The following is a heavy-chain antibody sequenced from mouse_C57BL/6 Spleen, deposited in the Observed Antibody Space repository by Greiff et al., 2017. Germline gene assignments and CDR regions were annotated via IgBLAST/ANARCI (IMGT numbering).Heavy chain of an antibody. CDR2: IYPGSGNT. V-gene: IGHV1-66*01. J-gene: IGHJ2*01. CDR1: GYSFTSYY. CDR3: ARHWDVGGFDY. Sequence: VKLQESGPELVKPGASVKISCKASGYSFTSYYIHWVKQRPGQGLEWIGWIYPGSGNTKYNEKFKGKATLTADTSSSTAYMQLSSLTSEDSAVYYCARHWDVGGFDYWGQGTTLTVSS. D-gene: IGHD4-1*01.